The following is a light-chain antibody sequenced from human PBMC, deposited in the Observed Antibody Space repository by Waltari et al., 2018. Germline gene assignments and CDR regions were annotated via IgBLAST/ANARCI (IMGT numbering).Light chain of an antibody. J-gene: IGKJ1*01. CDR3: LQATKFPRT. CDR1: QSLVHSNGNTY. CDR2: KIS. Sequence: DIVMTQTPLSSPVTLGQPASISCRSSQSLVHSNGNTYLSWLHQRPGQPPRLLIYKISNRVSGVPDRFSGSGAGTDFTLKISRVEAEDVGMYYCLQATKFPRTFGQGTKVEIK. V-gene: IGKV2-24*01.